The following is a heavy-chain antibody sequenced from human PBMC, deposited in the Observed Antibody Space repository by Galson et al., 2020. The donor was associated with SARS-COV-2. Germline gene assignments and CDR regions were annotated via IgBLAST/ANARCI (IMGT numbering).Heavy chain of an antibody. Sequence: SGPTLVKPTQTLTLTCTFSGFSLTTSGMGVTWIRQPPGTALEWLAPIDWDNDKYYSTSLKTRLTISGDTSKNQVFLTMTNMDPADTATYYCARMADGYGGYDYGSSPFDYWGQGTLVTVSS. J-gene: IGHJ4*02. V-gene: IGHV2-70*01. CDR3: ARMADGYGGYDYGSSPFDY. CDR2: IDWDNDK. D-gene: IGHD5-12*01. CDR1: GFSLTTSGMG.